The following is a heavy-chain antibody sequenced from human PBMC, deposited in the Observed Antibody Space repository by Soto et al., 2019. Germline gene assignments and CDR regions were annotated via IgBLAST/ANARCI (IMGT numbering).Heavy chain of an antibody. CDR1: GGSISSGGYS. J-gene: IGHJ5*02. CDR3: ARYGSGRSVWFDP. D-gene: IGHD3-10*01. CDR2: IYHSGST. V-gene: IGHV4-30-2*02. Sequence: PSETLSLTCAVSGGSISSGGYSWSWIRQPPGKGLEWIGYIYHSGSTYYNPSLKRRVTISVDRSKNQFSLKLSSVTAADTAVYYCARYGSGRSVWFDPWGQGTLVTVSS.